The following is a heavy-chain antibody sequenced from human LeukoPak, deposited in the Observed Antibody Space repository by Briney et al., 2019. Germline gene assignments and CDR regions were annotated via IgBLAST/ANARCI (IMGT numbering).Heavy chain of an antibody. J-gene: IGHJ4*02. CDR2: IYYSGST. V-gene: IGHV4-59*01. Sequence: SETLSLTCTVSGGSISNYYWSWIRQPPGKGLEWIGYIYYSGSTNFNPSLKSRVTISLDTSKKKFSLKLNSVTAADTAVYYCARGTYYYDSGGFEFDYWGQGTLVTVSS. D-gene: IGHD3-22*01. CDR1: GGSISNYY. CDR3: ARGTYYYDSGGFEFDY.